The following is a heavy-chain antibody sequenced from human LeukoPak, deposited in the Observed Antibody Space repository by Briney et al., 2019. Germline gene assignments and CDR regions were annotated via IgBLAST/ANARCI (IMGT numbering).Heavy chain of an antibody. Sequence: SGGSLRLSCAASGFTFSSYSMNWVRQAPGKGLEGVSYISSSTSTIYYADSVKGRFTISRDNAKNSLYLQMNSLRAEDTAVYYCAREGICSSTSCYQSHYYYYMDVWGKGTTVTVSS. V-gene: IGHV3-48*01. CDR3: AREGICSSTSCYQSHYYYYMDV. CDR1: GFTFSSYS. D-gene: IGHD2-2*01. CDR2: ISSSTSTI. J-gene: IGHJ6*03.